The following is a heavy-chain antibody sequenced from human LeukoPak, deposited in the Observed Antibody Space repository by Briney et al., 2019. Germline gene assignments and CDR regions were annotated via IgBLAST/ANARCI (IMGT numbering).Heavy chain of an antibody. D-gene: IGHD2-21*02. CDR2: MNPNSGNT. V-gene: IGHV1-8*01. CDR1: GYTFTSYD. Sequence: ASVKVSCKASGYTFTSYDINWVQQATGQGLEGMGWMNPNSGNTGYAQKLQGRVTMTTDTSTSTAYMELRSLRSDDTAVYYCASSTYCGGDCYSSATDAFDIWGQGTMVTVSS. J-gene: IGHJ3*02. CDR3: ASSTYCGGDCYSSATDAFDI.